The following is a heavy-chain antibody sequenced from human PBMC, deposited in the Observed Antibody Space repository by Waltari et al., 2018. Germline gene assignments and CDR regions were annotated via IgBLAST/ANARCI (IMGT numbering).Heavy chain of an antibody. CDR1: GYSVTSYW. Sequence: EVQLVQSGAEVKKPGESLKISCKGSGYSVTSYWIGWVRQMPGKGLEWMGIIYPGDSETRYSPSFQGQVTISADKSISTAYLQWSSLKASDTAMYYCARRRYGDYLSWYFDLWGRGTLVTVSS. V-gene: IGHV5-51*01. CDR3: ARRRYGDYLSWYFDL. D-gene: IGHD4-17*01. J-gene: IGHJ2*01. CDR2: IYPGDSET.